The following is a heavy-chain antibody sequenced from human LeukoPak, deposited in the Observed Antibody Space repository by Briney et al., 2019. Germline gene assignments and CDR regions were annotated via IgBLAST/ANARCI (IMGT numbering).Heavy chain of an antibody. CDR1: GGSISSSSYY. V-gene: IGHV4-39*01. CDR2: IYYSGST. J-gene: IGHJ1*01. Sequence: SETLSLTCTVSGGSISSSSYYWGWIRQHPGKGLEWIGTIYYSGSTYYNPSLKSRVTISVDTSKKQFSLKLSSVTAADTAVYYCASMGVDTTMVTPEYFQHWGQGTLVTVSS. CDR3: ASMGVDTTMVTPEYFQH. D-gene: IGHD5-18*01.